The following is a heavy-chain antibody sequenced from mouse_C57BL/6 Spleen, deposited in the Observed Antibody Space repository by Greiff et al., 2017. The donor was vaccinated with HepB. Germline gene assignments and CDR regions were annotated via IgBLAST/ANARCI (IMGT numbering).Heavy chain of an antibody. CDR1: GFSFNTYA. J-gene: IGHJ4*01. V-gene: IGHV10-1*01. D-gene: IGHD1-1*01. CDR2: IRSKSNNYAT. Sequence: EVQVVESGGGLVQPKGSLKLSCAASGFSFNTYAMNWVRQAPGKGLEWVARIRSKSNNYATYYADSVKDRFTISRDDSESMLYLQMNNLKTEDTAMYYCVSPRSSFYYYAMDYWGQGTSVTVSS. CDR3: VSPRSSFYYYAMDY.